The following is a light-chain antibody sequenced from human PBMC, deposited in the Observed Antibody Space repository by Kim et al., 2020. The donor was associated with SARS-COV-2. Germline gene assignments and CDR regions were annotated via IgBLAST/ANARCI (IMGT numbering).Light chain of an antibody. CDR2: DVT. Sequence: QSALTQPASVSGSPGQSITISCTRTSSDVGGYNYVSWYQQHPGKAPKLIIYDVTKRPSGVSNRFSGSKSGNTASLTISGLQAEDEADYYWSSYTISSTLIFGGGTKVTVL. CDR1: SSDVGGYNY. CDR3: SSYTISSTLI. J-gene: IGLJ2*01. V-gene: IGLV2-14*03.